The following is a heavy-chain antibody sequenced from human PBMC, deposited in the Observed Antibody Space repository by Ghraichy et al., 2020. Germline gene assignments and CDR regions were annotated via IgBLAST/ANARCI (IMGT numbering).Heavy chain of an antibody. CDR1: GGSLSGYY. CDR3: ASLTIFGVISDY. CDR2: INHKGST. Sequence: SQTLSLPCAVYGGSLSGYYWSWIRQPPGKGLEWIGEINHKGSTNYNPSLKSRASISIDTSKNQISLRLRSVTAADTAVYYCASLTIFGVISDYWGQGTLVTVSS. D-gene: IGHD3-3*01. V-gene: IGHV4-34*01. J-gene: IGHJ4*02.